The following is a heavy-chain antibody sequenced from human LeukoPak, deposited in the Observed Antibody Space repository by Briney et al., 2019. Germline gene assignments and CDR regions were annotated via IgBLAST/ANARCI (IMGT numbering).Heavy chain of an antibody. CDR1: GFTFSSYG. V-gene: IGHV3-33*06. CDR2: IWYDGSNK. J-gene: IGHJ4*02. D-gene: IGHD1-26*01. Sequence: PGRSLRLSCAASGFTFSSYGMHWVRQAPGKGLEWVAVIWYDGSNKYYADSVKGRFTISRDNSKNTLYLQMNSLRAEDTAVYYCAKGGGSYFGFDYWGQGTLVTVSS. CDR3: AKGGGSYFGFDY.